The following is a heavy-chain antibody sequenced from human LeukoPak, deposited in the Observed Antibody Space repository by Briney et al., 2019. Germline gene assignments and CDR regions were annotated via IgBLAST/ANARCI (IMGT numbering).Heavy chain of an antibody. V-gene: IGHV1-2*04. D-gene: IGHD3-3*01. CDR1: GYTFTGYY. Sequence: GASVKASCKASGYTFTGYYMHWVRQAPGQGLEWMGWINPNSGGTNYAQKFQGWVTMTRDTSISTAYMELSSLRSEDTAVYYCARGYYDFWSGYYDAFDIWGQGTMVTVSS. CDR3: ARGYYDFWSGYYDAFDI. CDR2: INPNSGGT. J-gene: IGHJ3*02.